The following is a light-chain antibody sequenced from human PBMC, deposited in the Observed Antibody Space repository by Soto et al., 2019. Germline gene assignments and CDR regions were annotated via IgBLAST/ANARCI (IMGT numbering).Light chain of an antibody. J-gene: IGKJ5*01. CDR1: QNIDKY. Sequence: DVQVTQSPSSLSACVGDRVTITCRASQNIDKYLNWYQQKPGKAPRLLMSAASDLQSGVPSRFSGSGSGTEFTLTIRNVQPEDLATYYCQQTYSSLQHFGQGTRLEI. CDR2: AAS. CDR3: QQTYSSLQH. V-gene: IGKV1-39*01.